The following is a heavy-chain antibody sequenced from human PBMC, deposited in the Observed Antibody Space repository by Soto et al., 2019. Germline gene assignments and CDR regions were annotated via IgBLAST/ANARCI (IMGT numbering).Heavy chain of an antibody. D-gene: IGHD3-10*01. Sequence: QVQLQESGPGLVKPSQTLSLTCTVSGGSISSGGYYWSWIRQHPGKGLEWIGYIDYSGSTYYNPSLKSRVTISVDTSKNQFSLKLSSVTAADTAVYYCARDSYGSGSIGPFTGYGMDVWGQGTTVTVSS. V-gene: IGHV4-31*03. CDR1: GGSISSGGYY. CDR3: ARDSYGSGSIGPFTGYGMDV. CDR2: IDYSGST. J-gene: IGHJ6*02.